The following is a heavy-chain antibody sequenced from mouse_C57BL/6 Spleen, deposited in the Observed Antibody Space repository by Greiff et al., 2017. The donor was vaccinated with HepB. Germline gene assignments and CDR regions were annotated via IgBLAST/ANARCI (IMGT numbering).Heavy chain of an antibody. Sequence: DVMLVESGGGLVKPGGSLKLSCAASGFTFSSYTMSWVRQTPEKRLEWVATISGGGGNTYYPDSVKGRFTISRDNATNTLYLQMSSLRSEDTALYYCARQGDYFDYWGQGTTLTVSS. CDR3: ARQGDYFDY. CDR1: GFTFSSYT. CDR2: ISGGGGNT. V-gene: IGHV5-9*01. J-gene: IGHJ2*01.